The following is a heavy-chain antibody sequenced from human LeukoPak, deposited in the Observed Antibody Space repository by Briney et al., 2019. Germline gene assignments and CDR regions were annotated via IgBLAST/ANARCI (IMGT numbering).Heavy chain of an antibody. J-gene: IGHJ4*02. D-gene: IGHD5-12*01. V-gene: IGHV3-21*01. CDR2: ISGGSTYT. Sequence: GGSLRLSCAASGFTFSSYTMSWVRQAPGKGLEWVSSISGGSTYTFYADSVMGRFTISRDNAKNSLYLHMSSLRAEDTAVYYCARVRDLYRDYWGQGILVTVSS. CDR3: ARVRDLYRDY. CDR1: GFTFSSYT.